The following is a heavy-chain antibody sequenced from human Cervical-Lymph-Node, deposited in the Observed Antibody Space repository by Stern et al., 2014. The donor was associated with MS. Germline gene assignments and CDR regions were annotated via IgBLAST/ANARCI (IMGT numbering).Heavy chain of an antibody. Sequence: QVTLRESGPVLVKPTETLTLTCTVSGFSLSNARMGVSWIRQPPGKALEWLAHIFSNDEKSYSPSLKSRLTISKDTSKSQVVLTMTNMDPVDTATYYCARSYYYDSSGYPDAFDIWGQGTMVTVSS. CDR3: ARSYYYDSSGYPDAFDI. D-gene: IGHD3-22*01. J-gene: IGHJ3*02. CDR2: IFSNDEK. CDR1: GFSLSNARMG. V-gene: IGHV2-26*01.